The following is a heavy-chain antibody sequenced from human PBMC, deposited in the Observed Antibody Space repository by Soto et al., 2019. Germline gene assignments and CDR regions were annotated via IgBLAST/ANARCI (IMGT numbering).Heavy chain of an antibody. CDR2: IKSKSDVGAT. D-gene: IGHD5-18*01. CDR1: GFTFSNAW. J-gene: IGHJ4*02. CDR3: TTDPRRGYRGY. V-gene: IGHV3-15*07. Sequence: EVQLVESGGGLVKPGGSLRLSCAASGFTFSNAWMNWVRQAPGKGLEWVGRIKSKSDVGATDYAAPVRGRFTISGDDSKNTLYLHMNSSIPEVTAWYYCTTDPRRGYRGYWGQGTLVTVSS.